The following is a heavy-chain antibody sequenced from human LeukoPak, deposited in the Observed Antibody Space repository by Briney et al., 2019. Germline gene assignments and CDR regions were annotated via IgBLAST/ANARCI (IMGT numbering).Heavy chain of an antibody. D-gene: IGHD3-10*02. CDR1: GFTFGDYA. CDR2: IRSEAFGGTT. CDR3: TRDAYMLGKY. V-gene: IGHV3-49*03. Sequence: GGSLRLSCTASGFTFGDYAMSWFRQAPGEGLEWVGFIRSEAFGGTTEYAASVKGRFTMSRDDSKSIAYLQMNGLKTEDTAVYYCTRDAYMLGKYWGQGTLVTVSS. J-gene: IGHJ4*02.